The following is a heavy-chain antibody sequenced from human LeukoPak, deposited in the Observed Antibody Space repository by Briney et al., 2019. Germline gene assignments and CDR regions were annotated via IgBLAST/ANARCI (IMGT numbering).Heavy chain of an antibody. J-gene: IGHJ4*02. CDR2: INPNTGVT. CDR1: GDTFTGYY. V-gene: IGHV1-2*06. CDR3: ARGFLYYFDY. Sequence: GASVKVSCKASGDTFTGYYMHWSRQAPGQGLEWMGRINPNTGVTSYAQKFQGRVTMTRDTSISTAYMELSRLRSDDTAVYYCARGFLYYFDYWGQGTLVTVSS. D-gene: IGHD2/OR15-2a*01.